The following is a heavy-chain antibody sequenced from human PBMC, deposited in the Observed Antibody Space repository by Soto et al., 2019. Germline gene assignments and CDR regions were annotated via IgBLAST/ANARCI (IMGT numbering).Heavy chain of an antibody. V-gene: IGHV3-33*01. J-gene: IGHJ4*02. CDR2: IWSDGIDK. D-gene: IGHD1-26*01. CDR3: ARRGSGTYDFDY. CDR1: GFTFSRNG. Sequence: GGSLRLSCAASGFTFSRNGMHWVRQAPGKGLEWVAVIWSDGIDKYYADSVKGRFTVSRDNSKNTFYLQMNSLRGEDTAVYYCARRGSGTYDFDYWGQGTLVTVSS.